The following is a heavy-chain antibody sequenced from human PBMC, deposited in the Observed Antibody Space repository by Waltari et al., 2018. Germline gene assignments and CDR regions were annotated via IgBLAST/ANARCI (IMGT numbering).Heavy chain of an antibody. J-gene: IGHJ4*01. Sequence: EVQLVESGGGLVQPGGSLRLLCAASGFTFRNYEMNWVRQATGKGLEGVSYISSGAYTICYADSVKGRFTISRDNAKNSVYLEMNSLRADDTAIYYCARGEGGANEYWGQGTLVTVSS. CDR2: ISSGAYTI. CDR1: GFTFRNYE. D-gene: IGHD1-26*01. CDR3: ARGEGGANEY. V-gene: IGHV3-48*03.